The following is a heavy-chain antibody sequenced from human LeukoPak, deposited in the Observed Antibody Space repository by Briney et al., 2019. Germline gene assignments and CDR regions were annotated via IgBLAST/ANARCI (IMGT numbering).Heavy chain of an antibody. CDR3: ARDRSGWYAWFDP. D-gene: IGHD6-19*01. CDR2: IYYSGST. V-gene: IGHV4-59*01. CDR1: GGSISSYY. J-gene: IGHJ5*02. Sequence: SETLSLTCTVSGGSISSYYWSWIRQPPGKGLEWIGYIYYSGSTNYNPSLKSRVTISVDTSKNQLSLKLSSVTAADTAVYYCARDRSGWYAWFDPWGQGTLVTVSS.